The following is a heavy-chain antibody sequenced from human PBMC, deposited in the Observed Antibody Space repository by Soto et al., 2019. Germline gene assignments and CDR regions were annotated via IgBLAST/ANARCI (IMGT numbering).Heavy chain of an antibody. CDR3: ARQPGGGYDFWSGIPPYYFGMDV. CDR1: GYSFTSYW. CDR2: IDPSGSYT. V-gene: IGHV5-10-1*01. D-gene: IGHD3-3*01. J-gene: IGHJ6*02. Sequence: GESLKISCKGSGYSFTSYWISWVRQMPGKGLEWMGRIDPSGSYTNYSPSFQGHVTISADKSISTAYLQWSSLKASDTAMYYCARQPGGGYDFWSGIPPYYFGMDVWGQGTTVTVSS.